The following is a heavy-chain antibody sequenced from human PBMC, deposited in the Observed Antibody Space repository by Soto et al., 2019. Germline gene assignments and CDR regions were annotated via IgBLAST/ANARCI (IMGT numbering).Heavy chain of an antibody. CDR1: GFLFRNSE. Sequence: EVLLVESGGDLVHPGGSLRLSCAATGFLFRNSEMNWVRQAPGKGPEWISYIGNSGDTRHYADSVKGRFTISRDNAKNSLFLQMSSLRAEDTATYYCVRSQNKWILDSWGQGTRVTVSS. J-gene: IGHJ5*01. V-gene: IGHV3-48*03. CDR3: VRSQNKWILDS. D-gene: IGHD5-12*01. CDR2: IGNSGDTR.